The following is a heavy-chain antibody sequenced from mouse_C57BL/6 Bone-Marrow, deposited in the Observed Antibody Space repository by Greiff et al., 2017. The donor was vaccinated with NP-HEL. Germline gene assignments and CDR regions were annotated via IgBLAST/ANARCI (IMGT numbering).Heavy chain of an antibody. J-gene: IGHJ4*01. CDR1: GFSFNTYA. CDR2: IRSKSNNYAT. V-gene: IGHV10-1*01. CDR3: VRHGYYYAMDY. Sequence: EAGGGLVQPKGSLKLSCAASGFSFNTYAMNWVRQAPGKGLEWVARIRSKSNNYATYYVDSVKDRFTISRDDSESMLYLQMNNLKTEDTAMYYCVRHGYYYAMDYWGQGTSVTVSS.